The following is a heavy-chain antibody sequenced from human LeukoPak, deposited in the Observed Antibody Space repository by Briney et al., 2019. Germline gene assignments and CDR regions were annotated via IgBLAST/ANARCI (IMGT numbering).Heavy chain of an antibody. CDR2: IYYSGST. CDR3: ARGGVDTAIGGCFDY. V-gene: IGHV4-31*03. Sequence: SQTLSLTCTVSGGSISSGGYYWSWIRQHPGKGLEWIGYIYYSGSTYYNPSLKSRVTISVDTSKNQFSLKLSSVTAADTAVYYCARGGVDTAIGGCFDYWGQGTLVIVSS. J-gene: IGHJ4*02. D-gene: IGHD5-18*01. CDR1: GGSISSGGYY.